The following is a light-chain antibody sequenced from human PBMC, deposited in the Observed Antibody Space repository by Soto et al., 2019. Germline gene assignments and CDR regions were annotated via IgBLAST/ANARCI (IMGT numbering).Light chain of an antibody. CDR1: ESISSW. CDR2: DAS. J-gene: IGKJ4*01. Sequence: DIHMTHSPSTLSASVGDRVTITCRASESISSWLAWYQQKPGKAPKVLIWDASTLQRGVPSRFSGTGSGTEFTLTISSLQPEDFATYYCQQLSRYPLTFGGGTKVDIK. V-gene: IGKV1-5*01. CDR3: QQLSRYPLT.